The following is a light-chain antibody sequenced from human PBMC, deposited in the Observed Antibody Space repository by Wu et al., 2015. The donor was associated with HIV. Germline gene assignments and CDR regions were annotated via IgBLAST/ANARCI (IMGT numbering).Light chain of an antibody. V-gene: IGKV3-20*01. J-gene: IGKJ1*01. Sequence: EIVMTQSPATLSVSPGERATLSCRASQSVSSSYLAWYQQKPGQAPRLLIYGASSRATGIPDRFSGSGSGTDFTLTISRLEPEDFAVYYCQQYGGPQTFGQGTKVEIK. CDR2: GAS. CDR1: QSVSSSY. CDR3: QQYGGPQT.